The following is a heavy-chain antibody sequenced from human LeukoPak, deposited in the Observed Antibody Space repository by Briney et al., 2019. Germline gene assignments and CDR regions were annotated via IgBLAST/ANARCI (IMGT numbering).Heavy chain of an antibody. CDR2: ISSNGGST. J-gene: IGHJ4*02. CDR1: GFTFSSYA. V-gene: IGHV3-64*01. CDR3: ARERVRASGYSSGWYPSCVDY. Sequence: GGSLRLSCAASGFTFSSYAMHWVRQAPGKGLEYVSAISSNGGSTYYANSVKGRFTISRDNSKNTLYLQMGSLRAEDMAVYYCARERVRASGYSSGWYPSCVDYWGQGTLVTVSS. D-gene: IGHD6-19*01.